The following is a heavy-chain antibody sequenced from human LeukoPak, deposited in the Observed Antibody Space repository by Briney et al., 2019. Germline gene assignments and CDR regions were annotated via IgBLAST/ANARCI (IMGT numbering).Heavy chain of an antibody. CDR1: GFTFSSYA. CDR3: ARVLAVAGRYYFDY. CDR2: IYYSGST. V-gene: IGHV4-59*01. D-gene: IGHD6-19*01. Sequence: GSLRLSCAASGFTFSSYAMSWIRQPPGKGLEWIGYIYYSGSTNYNPSLKSRVTISVDTSKNQFSLKLSSVTAADTAVYYCARVLAVAGRYYFDYWGQGTLVTVSS. J-gene: IGHJ4*02.